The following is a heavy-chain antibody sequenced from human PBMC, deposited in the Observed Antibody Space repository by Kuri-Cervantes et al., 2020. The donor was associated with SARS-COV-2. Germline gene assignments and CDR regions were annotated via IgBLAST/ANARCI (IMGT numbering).Heavy chain of an antibody. J-gene: IGHJ4*02. CDR3: VRLGAAYVDTLVVMRAVHYFDS. V-gene: IGHV3-7*03. D-gene: IGHD5-18*01. Sequence: GESLKISCAASGFTFSSYALSWVRQAPGGGLEWVANVKQDGSETYYVESVKGRFTISRDNAKNSLYLQMNSLRADDTAVYYCVRLGAAYVDTLVVMRAVHYFDSWGQGTLVTVSS. CDR1: GFTFSSYA. CDR2: VKQDGSET.